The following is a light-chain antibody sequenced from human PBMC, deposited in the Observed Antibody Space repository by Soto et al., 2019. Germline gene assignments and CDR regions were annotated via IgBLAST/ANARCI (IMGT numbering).Light chain of an antibody. J-gene: IGKJ2*01. Sequence: DIVMTQSPDSLAVSLGERATINCKSSQSVLYSANNRNYVAWYQQKPGQSPKLLIYWASTRESGVPDRFSGSGSGTDFTLTISSLQAEDVAVYYCQQYSTTRYTFGQGTKLEIK. V-gene: IGKV4-1*01. CDR2: WAS. CDR3: QQYSTTRYT. CDR1: QSVLYSANNRNY.